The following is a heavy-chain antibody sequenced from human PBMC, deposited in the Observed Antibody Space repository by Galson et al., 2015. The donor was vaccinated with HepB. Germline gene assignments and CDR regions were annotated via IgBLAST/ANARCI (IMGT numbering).Heavy chain of an antibody. D-gene: IGHD6-19*01. CDR2: IYYSGST. CDR1: GGSISSSSYY. J-gene: IGHJ2*01. CDR3: AGSGGKQWQYWYFDL. Sequence: LSLTCTVSGGSISSSSYYWGWIRQPPGKGLEWIGSIYYSGSTYYNPSLKSRVTISVDTSKDQFSLRLTSVTAADTAVYYCAGSGGKQWQYWYFDLWGRGTLVTVSS. V-gene: IGHV4-39*07.